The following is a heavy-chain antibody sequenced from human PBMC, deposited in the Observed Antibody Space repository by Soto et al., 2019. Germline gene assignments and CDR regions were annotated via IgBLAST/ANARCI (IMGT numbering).Heavy chain of an antibody. V-gene: IGHV3-48*03. J-gene: IGHJ6*02. D-gene: IGHD3-10*01. CDR3: ARELRTLDRGVTYSMDV. CDR2: IRSSGSIR. Sequence: EVQLVESGGGLVQPGGSLRLSCAVSGFTYGAYEMDWVRQAPGKGLEWVAYIRSSGSIRFYADSVQGRFTISRDNANNSLYLHMNSLRAEDTAVYYCARELRTLDRGVTYSMDVWGQGTTVTVTS. CDR1: GFTYGAYE.